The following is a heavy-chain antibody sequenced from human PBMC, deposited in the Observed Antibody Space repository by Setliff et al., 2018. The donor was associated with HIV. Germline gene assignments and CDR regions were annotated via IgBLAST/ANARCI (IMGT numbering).Heavy chain of an antibody. CDR1: GYTFTSYY. V-gene: IGHV1-46*01. J-gene: IGHJ6*02. CDR3: ARLGSGWSDSYYYAMDI. D-gene: IGHD6-19*01. Sequence: GASVKVSCKASGYTFTSYYMHWVRQAPGQGLEWMGIINPSGGSTSYAQKFQGRVTMTVDTSTSRAYMELRSLRSDDTAVYFCARLGSGWSDSYYYAMDIWGQGTTVTVSS. CDR2: INPSGGST.